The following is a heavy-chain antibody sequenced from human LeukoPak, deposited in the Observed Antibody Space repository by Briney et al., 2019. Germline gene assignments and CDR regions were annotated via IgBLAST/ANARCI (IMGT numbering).Heavy chain of an antibody. Sequence: SVKVSCKASGGTFSSYAVSWVRQAPGQGLEWMGGIIPIFGTANYTQKFQGRVTITADESTSTAYMELSSLRSEDTAVYYCASFPSYYDFWSGYYTGYNWFDPWGQGTLVTVSS. CDR1: GGTFSSYA. D-gene: IGHD3-3*01. J-gene: IGHJ5*02. CDR3: ASFPSYYDFWSGYYTGYNWFDP. CDR2: IIPIFGTA. V-gene: IGHV1-69*01.